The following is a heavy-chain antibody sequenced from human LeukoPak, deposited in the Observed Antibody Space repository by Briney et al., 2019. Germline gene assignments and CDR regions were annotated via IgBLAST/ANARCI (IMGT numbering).Heavy chain of an antibody. D-gene: IGHD6-19*01. Sequence: SVKVSCKASGGTFSSYALLWLRQAPGQGLEWMGRINPIFGAANYAQKFQGRVTMTTDESTSTAYLDLSSLTSDDTAVYYCARKEGGCKGSGFDIWGQGTMVTVSS. CDR2: INPIFGAA. CDR3: ARKEGGCKGSGFDI. J-gene: IGHJ3*02. CDR1: GGTFSSYA. V-gene: IGHV1-69*05.